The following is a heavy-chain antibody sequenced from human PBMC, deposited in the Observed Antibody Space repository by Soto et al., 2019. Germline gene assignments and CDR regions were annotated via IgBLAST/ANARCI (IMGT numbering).Heavy chain of an antibody. D-gene: IGHD3-22*01. Sequence: QVQLQLWGAGHLKPSETLSLTCAVSAGSFSGFDWTWIRQSPGRGLEWVGEINHRGGTRDNSSLQSRLTLSVDTSTTQFSLKLRSVVAADMAVYYCARGLRSGYDYAAFDIWSQGTQVTVSS. J-gene: IGHJ3*02. CDR3: ARGLRSGYDYAAFDI. CDR1: AGSFSGFD. V-gene: IGHV4-34*02. CDR2: INHRGGT.